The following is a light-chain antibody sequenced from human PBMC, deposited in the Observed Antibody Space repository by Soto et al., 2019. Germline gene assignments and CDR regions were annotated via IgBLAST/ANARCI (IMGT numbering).Light chain of an antibody. CDR3: CSYAGSSTYV. CDR1: SSDVGRYDL. J-gene: IGLJ1*01. CDR2: EVT. V-gene: IGLV2-23*02. Sequence: QSALTQPASVSGSPGQSITISCTGSSSDVGRYDLVSWYQQHPGKVPKLIIHEVTKRSSGLSNRFSGSKSGNTASLTISGLQAEDEADYYCCSYAGSSTYVFGTGTKVT.